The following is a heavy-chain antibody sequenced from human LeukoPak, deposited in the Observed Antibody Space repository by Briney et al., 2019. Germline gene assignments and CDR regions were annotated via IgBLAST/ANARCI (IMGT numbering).Heavy chain of an antibody. J-gene: IGHJ4*02. Sequence: GGSLRLSCAASGFTFSSYGMSWVRQAPGKGLEWVSGISGSGGRTYYAGSVKGRFTISRDNAKNSLYLQMNSLRAEDTAVYYCARDGYSGYDFQDYWGQGTLVTVSS. D-gene: IGHD5-12*01. V-gene: IGHV3-23*01. CDR3: ARDGYSGYDFQDY. CDR2: ISGSGGRT. CDR1: GFTFSSYG.